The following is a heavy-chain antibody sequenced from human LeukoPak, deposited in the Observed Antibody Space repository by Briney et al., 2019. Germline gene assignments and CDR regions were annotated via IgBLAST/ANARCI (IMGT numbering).Heavy chain of an antibody. CDR3: ARHWVSSGTNWFDP. CDR1: SGSIRIRNYY. CDR2: IYYSGNT. J-gene: IGHJ5*02. V-gene: IGHV4-39*01. Sequence: SETLSLTCTVSSGSIRIRNYYWGWIRQPPGKGLEWIGSIYYSGNTYYNPSLESRVTISVDTSKNQSSLKLSSVTAADTAVYYCARHWVSSGTNWFDPWGQGTLVTVSS. D-gene: IGHD3-22*01.